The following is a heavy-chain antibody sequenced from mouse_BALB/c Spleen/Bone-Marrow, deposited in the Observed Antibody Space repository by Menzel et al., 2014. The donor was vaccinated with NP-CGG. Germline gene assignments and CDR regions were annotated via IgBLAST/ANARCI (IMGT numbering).Heavy chain of an antibody. CDR3: ARRDYSFAY. CDR1: GYAFTNYL. Sequence: VNVVDSGAELVRPGTSVKVSCKASGYAFTNYLIEWVKQRPGQGPEWIGVINPGSGGTNYNEKFKGKATLTADKSSSTAYMQLSSLTSDDSAVYFCARRDYSFAYWGQGTLVTVSA. CDR2: INPGSGGT. J-gene: IGHJ3*01. V-gene: IGHV1-54*01. D-gene: IGHD2-13*01.